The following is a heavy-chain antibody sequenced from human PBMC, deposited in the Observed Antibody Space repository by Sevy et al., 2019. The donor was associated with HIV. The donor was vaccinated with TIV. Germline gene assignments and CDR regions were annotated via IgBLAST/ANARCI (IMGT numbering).Heavy chain of an antibody. J-gene: IGHJ6*02. V-gene: IGHV3-23*01. D-gene: IGHD6-6*01. CDR2: ISGSGGST. CDR1: GFTFSSYA. CDR3: AKDSRIAARPLAYYYYGMDV. Sequence: GESLKISCAASGFTFSSYAMSWVRQAPGKGLEWVSAISGSGGSTYYADSVKGRFTISRDNSKNTLYLQMNSLRAEDTAVYYCAKDSRIAARPLAYYYYGMDVWGQGTTVTVSS.